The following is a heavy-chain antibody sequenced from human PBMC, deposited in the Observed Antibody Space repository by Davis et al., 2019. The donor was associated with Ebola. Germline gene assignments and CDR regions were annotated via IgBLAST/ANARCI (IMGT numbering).Heavy chain of an antibody. D-gene: IGHD2-15*01. Sequence: PSETLSLTCTVSGYSISSGYYWGWIRQPPGKGLEWIGSIYHSGSTNYNPSLKSRVTISVDTSKNQFSLKLSSVTAADTAVYYCARGFCSGGSCYFRTRDNAFDIWGQGTMVTVSS. V-gene: IGHV4-38-2*02. CDR3: ARGFCSGGSCYFRTRDNAFDI. CDR1: GYSISSGYY. J-gene: IGHJ3*02. CDR2: IYHSGST.